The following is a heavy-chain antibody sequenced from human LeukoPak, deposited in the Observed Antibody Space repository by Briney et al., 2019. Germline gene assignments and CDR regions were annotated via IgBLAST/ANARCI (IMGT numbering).Heavy chain of an antibody. CDR2: ISFSGST. CDR1: GASIASSGSY. V-gene: IGHV4-39*01. CDR3: ARHFDF. J-gene: IGHJ4*02. Sequence: SETLSLTCTVSGASIASSGSYWGWIRQPPGQGLEWIGTISFSGSTYYNPSLKSRVTISVDTSNSQFSLKLNSVTAADTAVYYCARHFDFWGQGTLVTVSS.